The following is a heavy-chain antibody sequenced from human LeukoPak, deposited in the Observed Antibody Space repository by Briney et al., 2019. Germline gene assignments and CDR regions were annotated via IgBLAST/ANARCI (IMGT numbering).Heavy chain of an antibody. V-gene: IGHV3-7*01. J-gene: IGHJ4*02. Sequence: GGSLRLSCAASGFTFSSYWMSWVRQAPGKGLEWVANIKQDGSEKYYVDSVKGRFTISRDNAKNSLYLQVNSLRAEDTAVYYCARDLYDSSGYYMAMYLGPPGYWGQGTLVTVSS. CDR1: GFTFSSYW. CDR3: ARDLYDSSGYYMAMYLGPPGY. D-gene: IGHD3-22*01. CDR2: IKQDGSEK.